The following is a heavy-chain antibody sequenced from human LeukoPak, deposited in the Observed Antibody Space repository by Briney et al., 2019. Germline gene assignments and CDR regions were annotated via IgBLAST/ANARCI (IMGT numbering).Heavy chain of an antibody. V-gene: IGHV4-59*01. D-gene: IGHD6-13*01. CDR2: IYCSGST. CDR1: GGSISSYY. CDR3: ARDTAAGI. J-gene: IGHJ4*02. Sequence: KPSETLSLTCTVSGGSISSYYWSWIRQPPGKGLEWIGNIYCSGSTNYNPSLKSRVTISVDTSKNQFSLKLSSVTAADTAVYYCARDTAAGIWGQGTLVTVSS.